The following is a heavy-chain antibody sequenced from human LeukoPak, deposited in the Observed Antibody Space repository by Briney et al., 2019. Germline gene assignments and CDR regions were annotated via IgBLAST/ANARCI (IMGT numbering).Heavy chain of an antibody. V-gene: IGHV4-59*12. Sequence: PSETLSLTCTVSGGSISSYYWSWIRQPPGKGLEWIGYMYYSGSTNYNPSLKSRVTISVDKSKNQFSLKLSSVTAADTAVYYCATAGSGYFQHWGQGTLVTVSS. CDR1: GGSISSYY. D-gene: IGHD1-26*01. CDR3: ATAGSGYFQH. CDR2: MYYSGST. J-gene: IGHJ1*01.